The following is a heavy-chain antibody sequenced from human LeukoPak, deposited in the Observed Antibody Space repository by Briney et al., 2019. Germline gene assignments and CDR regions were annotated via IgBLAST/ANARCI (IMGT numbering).Heavy chain of an antibody. CDR1: GYTFTSYG. CDR3: ARDLSADY. Sequence: GASVKVSCKASGYTFTSYGISWVRQAPGQGLEWMGWISAYNSNTNYAQKLQGRVTITTDTSTSTTYMELRSVRADDTAVYYCARDLSADYWGQGTLVTVSS. V-gene: IGHV1-18*01. CDR2: ISAYNSNT. J-gene: IGHJ4*02.